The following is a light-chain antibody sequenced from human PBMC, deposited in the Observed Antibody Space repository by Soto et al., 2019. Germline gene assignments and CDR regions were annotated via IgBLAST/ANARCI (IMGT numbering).Light chain of an antibody. V-gene: IGLV2-14*01. CDR3: SSHTSSSMYV. Sequence: QSVLTQPASVSGSPGQSIAISCTGTSSDIGAYNYVSWYQHHPGKAPKLMIYEVSNRPSGVSNRFSGSKSGNTASLTISGLQAEDAADYYCSSHTSSSMYVFGGGTKVTVL. CDR1: SSDIGAYNY. CDR2: EVS. J-gene: IGLJ1*01.